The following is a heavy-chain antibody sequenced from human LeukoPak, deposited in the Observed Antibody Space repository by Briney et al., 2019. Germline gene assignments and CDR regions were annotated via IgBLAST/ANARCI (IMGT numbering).Heavy chain of an antibody. CDR2: INPNSGGT. CDR1: GYTFTSYG. CDR3: ATQGGRDGYNMDY. Sequence: ASVKVSCKASGYTFTSYGISWVRQPPGQGLEWMGWINPNSGGTNYAQKFQGRVAMTRDTSISTAYMELSRLTSDDTAVYYCATQGGRDGYNMDYWGQGTLVTVSS. V-gene: IGHV1-2*02. J-gene: IGHJ4*02. D-gene: IGHD5-24*01.